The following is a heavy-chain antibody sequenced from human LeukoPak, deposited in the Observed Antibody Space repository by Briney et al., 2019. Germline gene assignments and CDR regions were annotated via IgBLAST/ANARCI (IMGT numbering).Heavy chain of an antibody. D-gene: IGHD6-19*01. Sequence: PGASVKVSCKASGYTFTSYGISWVRQAPGQGLEWMGWISAYNGNTNYAQKLQGRVTMTTDTSTSTAYMELRSLGSDDTAVYYCARDVLSIAVAGKTYYYYGMDVWGQGTTVTVSS. CDR1: GYTFTSYG. J-gene: IGHJ6*02. CDR2: ISAYNGNT. CDR3: ARDVLSIAVAGKTYYYYGMDV. V-gene: IGHV1-18*01.